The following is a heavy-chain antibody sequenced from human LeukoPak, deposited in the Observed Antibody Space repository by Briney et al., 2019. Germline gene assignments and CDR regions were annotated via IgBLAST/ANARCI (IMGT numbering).Heavy chain of an antibody. V-gene: IGHV4-59*01. D-gene: IGHD3-16*01. Sequence: SETLSLTCTVSGGSISSYYWSWIRQPPGKGLEWIGYIYYSGSTNYNPSLKSRVTISVDTSKNQFSLKLSSVTAADTAVYYCARAHVDSYYYYGMDVWGQGTTVTVSS. CDR2: IYYSGST. CDR1: GGSISSYY. J-gene: IGHJ6*02. CDR3: ARAHVDSYYYYGMDV.